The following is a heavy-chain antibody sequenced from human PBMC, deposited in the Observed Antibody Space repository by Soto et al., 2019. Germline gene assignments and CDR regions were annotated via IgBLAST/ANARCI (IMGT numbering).Heavy chain of an antibody. J-gene: IGHJ5*01. CDR3: ARGDDKLTAWYVC. CDR2: MNPDNGNT. V-gene: IGHV1-8*01. Sequence: QVQLVQSGAEVKKPGASVKVSCKASGYTFTNYDINWVRQAPGQGLEWTGWMNPDNGNTGYAQKFQGRVKMTRDTSIGTDYMELSSLRFEDTAVYYCARGDDKLTAWYVCWGHGTPVIVSS. CDR1: GYTFTNYD. D-gene: IGHD3-9*01.